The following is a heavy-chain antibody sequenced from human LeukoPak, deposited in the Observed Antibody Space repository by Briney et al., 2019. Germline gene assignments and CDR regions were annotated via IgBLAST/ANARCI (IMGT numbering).Heavy chain of an antibody. CDR3: VKDRILAAAGYYFDY. CDR2: ISSNGGST. J-gene: IGHJ4*02. D-gene: IGHD6-13*01. Sequence: GGSLRLSCSASGFTFSSYAMHWVRQAPGKGLEYVLAISSNGGSTYYADSVKGRFAISRDNSKNTLYLQMSSLRAEDTAVYYCVKDRILAAAGYYFDYWGQGTLVTVSS. CDR1: GFTFSSYA. V-gene: IGHV3-64D*06.